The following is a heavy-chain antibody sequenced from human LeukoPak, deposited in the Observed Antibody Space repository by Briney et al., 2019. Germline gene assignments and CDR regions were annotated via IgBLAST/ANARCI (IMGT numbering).Heavy chain of an antibody. V-gene: IGHV3-7*03. Sequence: PGGSLRLSCAASGFTFNSYWMNWVRQARGKGLEWVANIKRDGSEKYYVDSVKGRFTISRDNAKNSLDLQMSSLRVEDTAVYYCARLGPASSGWPESFDYWGQGTLVTVSS. CDR3: ARLGPASSGWPESFDY. J-gene: IGHJ4*02. D-gene: IGHD6-19*01. CDR2: IKRDGSEK. CDR1: GFTFNSYW.